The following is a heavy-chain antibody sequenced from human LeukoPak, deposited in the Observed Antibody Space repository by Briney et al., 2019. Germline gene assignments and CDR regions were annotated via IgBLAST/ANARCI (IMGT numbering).Heavy chain of an antibody. CDR1: GLTFSNYG. V-gene: IGHV3-30*18. CDR3: AKTRDSGWWDIDY. J-gene: IGHJ4*02. D-gene: IGHD6-19*01. Sequence: GRSLRLSCVASGLTFSNYGIHWVRHAPGKGLEWVAVISYDGTYKHYADSVKGRFTVSRDDSKNTLCLQMNSLRAEDTALYYCAKTRDSGWWDIDYWGQGTLVTVSS. CDR2: ISYDGTYK.